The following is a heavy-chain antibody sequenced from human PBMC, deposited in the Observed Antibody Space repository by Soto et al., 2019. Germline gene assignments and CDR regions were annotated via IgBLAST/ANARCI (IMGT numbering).Heavy chain of an antibody. CDR1: GYTFTSYA. CDR3: ARDLAMDV. CDR2: INAGNGNT. J-gene: IGHJ6*02. V-gene: IGHV1-3*01. D-gene: IGHD3-16*01. Sequence: QVQLVQSGAEVKKPGASVKVSCKASGYTFTSYAMHWVRQAPGQRLEWMGWINAGNGNTKYSQKFQGRVTITRDTSASTAYMGLSSLRSEDTAVYYCARDLAMDVWGQGTTVTVSS.